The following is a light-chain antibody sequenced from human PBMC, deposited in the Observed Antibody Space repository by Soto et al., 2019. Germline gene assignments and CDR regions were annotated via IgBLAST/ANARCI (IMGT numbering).Light chain of an antibody. V-gene: IGKV3-15*01. J-gene: IGKJ1*01. CDR3: QQYNNWPQT. CDR1: QTVGSN. CDR2: GAS. Sequence: EIVMTQSPATLSVSPGERATLSCRASQTVGSNLAWYQQKPGQPPRLLIYGASTRATGIPARFSGSGSGTEFTLTISSLQSEDFAVYYCQQYNNWPQTFGQGTKVDI.